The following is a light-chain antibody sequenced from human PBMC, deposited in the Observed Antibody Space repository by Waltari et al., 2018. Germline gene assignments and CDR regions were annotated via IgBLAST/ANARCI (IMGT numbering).Light chain of an antibody. CDR3: QHHSTWPPT. Sequence: EIVMTQSPATLSESPGERATLSCRASQNIRNSLAWYQQKPGQAPRLLISLASTRATGIPARFSGSGSGTQFSLTISSLQHEDFAIYYCQHHSTWPPTFGPGTRV. J-gene: IGKJ1*01. CDR2: LAS. CDR1: QNIRNS. V-gene: IGKV3D-15*01.